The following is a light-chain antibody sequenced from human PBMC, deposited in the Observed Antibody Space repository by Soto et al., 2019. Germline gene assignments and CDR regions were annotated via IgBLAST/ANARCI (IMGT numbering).Light chain of an antibody. CDR2: GAS. V-gene: IGKV3-20*01. Sequence: EIRLPLPPRALSLSPGERATLSCRASQSVTSTSLAWYQQKPGQAPRLLMYGASSRATGTPDRISGGGSGTDFTLTISRLEPEDFAVYYCQHYVTSSITFGQGTRLEI. CDR3: QHYVTSSIT. CDR1: QSVTSTS. J-gene: IGKJ5*01.